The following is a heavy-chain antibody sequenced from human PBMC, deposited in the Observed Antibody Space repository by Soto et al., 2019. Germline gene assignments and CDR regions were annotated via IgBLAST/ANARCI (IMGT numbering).Heavy chain of an antibody. J-gene: IGHJ4*02. D-gene: IGHD6-19*01. Sequence: QVQLVESGGGVVQPGRSLRLSCAASGVTFRSYGMHWVRQAPGKGLEWVAVISYDGSNKYYADAVKGRFTISRDNSKNTLYLQMNSLRAEDTAVYYCAKEVAEYTSGWGPDHGGKGTLVNVS. V-gene: IGHV3-30*18. CDR1: GVTFRSYG. CDR2: ISYDGSNK. CDR3: AKEVAEYTSGWGPDH.